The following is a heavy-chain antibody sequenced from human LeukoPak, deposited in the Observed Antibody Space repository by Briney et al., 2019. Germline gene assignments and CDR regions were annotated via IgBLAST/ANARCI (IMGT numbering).Heavy chain of an antibody. CDR3: ATAVAKITTVALDY. CDR1: GYTLTELS. Sequence: ASVKVSRKVSGYTLTELSMHWVRQAPGKGLEWMGGFDPEDGETIYAQKFQGRVTMTEDTSTDTAYMELSSLRSEDTAVYYCATAVAKITTVALDYWGQGTLVTVSS. CDR2: FDPEDGET. D-gene: IGHD5-24*01. J-gene: IGHJ4*02. V-gene: IGHV1-24*01.